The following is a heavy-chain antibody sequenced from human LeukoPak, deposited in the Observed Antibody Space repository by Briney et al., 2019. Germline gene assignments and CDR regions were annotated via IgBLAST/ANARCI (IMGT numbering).Heavy chain of an antibody. J-gene: IGHJ5*02. V-gene: IGHV3-30*02. CDR1: GFTFSSYS. D-gene: IGHD3-16*01. Sequence: PGGSLRLSCAASGFTFSSYSMNWVRQAPGKGLEWVAFIRYDGSNKYYADSVKGRFTISRDNSKNTLYLQMNSLKADDTAVYYCARDFGDRLGWFDPWGQGTLVTVSS. CDR3: ARDFGDRLGWFDP. CDR2: IRYDGSNK.